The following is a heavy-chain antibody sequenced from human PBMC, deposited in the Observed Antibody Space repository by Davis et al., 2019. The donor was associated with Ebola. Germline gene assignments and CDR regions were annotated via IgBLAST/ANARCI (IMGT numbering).Heavy chain of an antibody. CDR2: ISAYNGNT. V-gene: IGHV1-18*01. CDR1: GYTFTSYD. CDR3: ARSITMIVGTNWFDP. D-gene: IGHD3-22*01. Sequence: AASVKVSCKASGYTFTSYDINWVRQATGQGLEWMGWISAYNGNTNYAQKLQGRVTMTTDTSTSTAYMELRSLRSDDTAVYYCARSITMIVGTNWFDPWGQGTLVTVSS. J-gene: IGHJ5*02.